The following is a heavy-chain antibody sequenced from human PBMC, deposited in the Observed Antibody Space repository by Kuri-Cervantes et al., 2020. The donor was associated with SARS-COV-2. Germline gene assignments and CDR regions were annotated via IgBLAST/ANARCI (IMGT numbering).Heavy chain of an antibody. D-gene: IGHD6-13*01. Sequence: SVKVSCKASGGTFSSYAISWVRQAPGQGLEWMGGIIPTNGRTNYAQKFQGRVTITAHSSTTTVYMELSRLTSEDTAMYYCAREMGTAAAADYWGQGTLVTVSS. CDR3: AREMGTAAAADY. J-gene: IGHJ4*02. CDR1: GGTFSSYA. V-gene: IGHV1-69*10. CDR2: IIPTNGRT.